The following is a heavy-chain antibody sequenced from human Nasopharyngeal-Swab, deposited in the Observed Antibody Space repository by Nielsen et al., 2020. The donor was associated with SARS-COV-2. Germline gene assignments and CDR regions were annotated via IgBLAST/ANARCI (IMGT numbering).Heavy chain of an antibody. CDR2: IIPIFGTA. V-gene: IGHV1-69*05. CDR1: GGTFRSYA. CDR3: ARDPDDSSGYYQTRRGWFDP. Sequence: SVKVSCKASGGTFRSYAISWVRQAPGQGLEWTGGIIPIFGTANYAQKLQGRVTMTTDTSTSTAYMELRSLRSDDTAVYYCARDPDDSSGYYQTRRGWFDPWGQGTLFTVSS. D-gene: IGHD3-22*01. J-gene: IGHJ5*02.